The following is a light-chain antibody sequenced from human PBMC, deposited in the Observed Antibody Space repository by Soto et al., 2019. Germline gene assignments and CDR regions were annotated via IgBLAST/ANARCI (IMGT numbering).Light chain of an antibody. J-gene: IGLJ2*01. CDR2: RNN. CDR1: GSNIGSNY. V-gene: IGLV1-47*01. CDR3: AARDDSLSSVV. Sequence: QSVLTQPPSASGTPGQRVTISCSGSGSNIGSNYVYWYQQLPGTAPKLLIYRNNQRPSGVPDRFSGSKSGTSASLAISALRSEDEADYYCAARDDSLSSVVFGGGTQLTVL.